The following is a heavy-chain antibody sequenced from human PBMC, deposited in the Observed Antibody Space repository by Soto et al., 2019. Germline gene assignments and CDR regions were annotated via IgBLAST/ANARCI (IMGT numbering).Heavy chain of an antibody. Sequence: PSETLSLTCAVYGGSFSGYYWCWIRQPPGKGLEWIGEINHSGSTNYNPSLKSRVTISVDTSKNQFSLKLSSVTAADTAVYYCARGRSGGSCYAVFTSCGLTYDYWSQGTLVTVSS. CDR3: ARGRSGGSCYAVFTSCGLTYDY. CDR1: GGSFSGYY. CDR2: INHSGST. V-gene: IGHV4-34*01. D-gene: IGHD2-15*01. J-gene: IGHJ4*02.